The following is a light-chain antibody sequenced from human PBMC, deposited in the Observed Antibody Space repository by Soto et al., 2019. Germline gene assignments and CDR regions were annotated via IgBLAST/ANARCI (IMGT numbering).Light chain of an antibody. V-gene: IGLV2-14*03. Sequence: QSALTQPASVSGSPGQSITISCTGTSSDVGRYNYVSWYQQHSGKAPKPMIYDVRNRPSGVSNRFSGSKSGNTASLTISGLQAEDEADYYCNSYTSGSSWVFGGGTKLTVL. CDR2: DVR. J-gene: IGLJ3*02. CDR3: NSYTSGSSWV. CDR1: SSDVGRYNY.